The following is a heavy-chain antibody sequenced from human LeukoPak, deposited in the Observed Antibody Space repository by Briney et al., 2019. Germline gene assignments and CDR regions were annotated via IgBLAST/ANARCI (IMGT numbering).Heavy chain of an antibody. CDR3: AMSSGWYVDY. CDR1: GYTFTSYD. D-gene: IGHD6-19*01. J-gene: IGHJ4*02. Sequence: ASVKVSCKASGYTFTSYDINWVRQATGQGLEWMGWMNPNSGNTGCAQKFQGRVTMTRNTSISTAYMELSSLRSEDTAVYYCAMSSGWYVDYWGQGTLVTVSS. CDR2: MNPNSGNT. V-gene: IGHV1-8*01.